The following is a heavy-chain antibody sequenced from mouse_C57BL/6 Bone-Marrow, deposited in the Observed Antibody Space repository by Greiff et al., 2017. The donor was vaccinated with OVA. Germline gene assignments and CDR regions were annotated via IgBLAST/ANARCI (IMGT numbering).Heavy chain of an antibody. Sequence: EVMLVESGGGLVPSGRSLRLSCATSGFTFSDFYMEWVRQAPGKGLEWIAASRNKANDYTTESSASVQGRFIVTRDTSQSILYLQMNALTAEDTAIYYGARDAANSSLAMDYWGQGTSVTVSS. J-gene: IGHJ4*01. D-gene: IGHD6-2*01. CDR3: ARDAANSSLAMDY. V-gene: IGHV7-1*01. CDR1: GFTFSDFY. CDR2: SRNKANDYTT.